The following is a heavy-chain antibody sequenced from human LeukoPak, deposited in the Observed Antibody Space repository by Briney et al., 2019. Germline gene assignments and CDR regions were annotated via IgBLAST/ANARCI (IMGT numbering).Heavy chain of an antibody. V-gene: IGHV3-48*04. CDR3: ASPKYSSGGPNYFDY. D-gene: IGHD6-19*01. CDR2: ISSSSSTI. CDR1: GFTFSSYS. Sequence: PGGSLRLSCAASGFTFSSYSMNWVRQAPGKGLEWVSYISSSSSTIYYADSVKGRFTISRDNAKNSLYLQMNSLRAEDTAVYYCASPKYSSGGPNYFDYWGQVTLVTVSS. J-gene: IGHJ4*02.